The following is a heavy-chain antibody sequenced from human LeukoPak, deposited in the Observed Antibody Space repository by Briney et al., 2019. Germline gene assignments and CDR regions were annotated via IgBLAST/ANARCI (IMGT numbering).Heavy chain of an antibody. CDR3: ARLDSSSGNWFDP. D-gene: IGHD6-13*01. J-gene: IGHJ5*02. Sequence: SETLSLTCTVSGGSISSSSYYWGWIRQPPGKGLEWIGSIYHSGSTYYNPSLKSRVTISVDTSKNQFSLKLSSVTAADTAVYYCARLDSSSGNWFDPWGQGTLVTVSS. V-gene: IGHV4-39*07. CDR2: IYHSGST. CDR1: GGSISSSSYY.